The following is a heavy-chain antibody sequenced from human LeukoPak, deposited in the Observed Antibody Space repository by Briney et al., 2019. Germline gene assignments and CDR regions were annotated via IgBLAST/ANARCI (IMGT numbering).Heavy chain of an antibody. V-gene: IGHV3-21*06. J-gene: IGHJ4*02. Sequence: GGSLRLSCEASGFTFNTYSMNWARQAPGKGLEWVSSIDSSGGYMFYADSVKGRFIISRNNAKDSLYLQMNSLRVEDTAVYYCLRGDRRDYWGQGTLVTVSS. CDR1: GFTFNTYS. CDR3: LRGDRRDY. CDR2: IDSSGGYM.